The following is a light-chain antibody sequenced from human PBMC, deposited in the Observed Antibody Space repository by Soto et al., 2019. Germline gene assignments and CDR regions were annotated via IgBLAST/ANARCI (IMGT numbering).Light chain of an antibody. J-gene: IGKJ1*01. CDR2: DAS. V-gene: IGKV3-15*01. Sequence: ETLMTQSPATLSVSPGERATLSCRASQSVNNNLAWYQQKLGQAPRVLIDDASTRATGIPARFTGIGFGKEFILTIPSLQSEDSAAYYCQEYTTWPWSFGQGTTVEFK. CDR1: QSVNNN. CDR3: QEYTTWPWS.